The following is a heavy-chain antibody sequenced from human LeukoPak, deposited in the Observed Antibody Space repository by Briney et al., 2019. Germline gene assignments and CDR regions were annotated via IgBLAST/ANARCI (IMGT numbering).Heavy chain of an antibody. J-gene: IGHJ4*02. CDR3: ARDHEWLGLDY. D-gene: IGHD6-19*01. CDR2: IYTSGST. Sequence: SETLSLTCTVSGGSISSGSSYWSWIRQPAGKGLEWIGRIYTSGSTNYNPSLKSRVTISVDTSKNQFSLKLSSVTAADPAVYYCARDHEWLGLDYWGQGTLVTVSS. V-gene: IGHV4-61*02. CDR1: GGSISSGSSY.